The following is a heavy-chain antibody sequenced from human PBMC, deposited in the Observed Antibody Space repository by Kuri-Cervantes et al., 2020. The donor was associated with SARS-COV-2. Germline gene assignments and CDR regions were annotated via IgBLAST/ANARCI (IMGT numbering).Heavy chain of an antibody. V-gene: IGHV3-30*04. CDR2: ISYDGSNN. D-gene: IGHD4-11*01. Sequence: GESLKISCAASGFTFSSYAMHWVRQAPGKGLEWVALISYDGSNNYYADSVKGRFTISRDNSKNTLYLQMNSLRAEDTAVYYCAKDGSNYVGGMDVWGQGTTVTVSS. CDR1: GFTFSSYA. CDR3: AKDGSNYVGGMDV. J-gene: IGHJ6*02.